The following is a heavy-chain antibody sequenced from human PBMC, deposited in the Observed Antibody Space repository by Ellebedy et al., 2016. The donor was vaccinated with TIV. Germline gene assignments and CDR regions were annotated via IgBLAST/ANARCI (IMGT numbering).Heavy chain of an antibody. Sequence: PGGSLRLSCAASGFTFSDYYMTWIRQAPGKGLEWISYISGSTYYTNYADSVKGRFIISRDNTKNSLYLQMNSLRAGDTALYYCVRHIHSNDWSDYFDHWGQGMLVTVSS. D-gene: IGHD3-9*01. V-gene: IGHV3-11*06. CDR3: VRHIHSNDWSDYFDH. J-gene: IGHJ4*02. CDR1: GFTFSDYY. CDR2: ISGSTYYT.